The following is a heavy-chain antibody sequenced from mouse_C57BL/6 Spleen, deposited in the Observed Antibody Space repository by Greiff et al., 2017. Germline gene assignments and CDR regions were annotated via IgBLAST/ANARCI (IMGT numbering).Heavy chain of an antibody. CDR3: TYYYGSSPWFAY. V-gene: IGHV6-3*01. CDR1: GFTFSNYW. D-gene: IGHD1-1*01. CDR2: IRLKSDNYAT. J-gene: IGHJ3*01. Sequence: EVKLVESGGGLVQPGGSMKLSCVASGFTFSNYWMNWVRQSPEKGLEWVAQIRLKSDNYATHYAESVKGRFTISRDDSKSSVYLQMNNLRAEDTGIYYCTYYYGSSPWFAYWGQGTLVTVSA.